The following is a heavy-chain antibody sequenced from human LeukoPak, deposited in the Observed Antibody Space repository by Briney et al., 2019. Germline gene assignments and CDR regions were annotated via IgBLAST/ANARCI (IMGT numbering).Heavy chain of an antibody. J-gene: IGHJ6*03. CDR2: IYRSGST. CDR1: GGSISSGAYY. CDR3: ARTTEGYCRGRSCYSYYYYMDV. V-gene: IGHV4-61*02. D-gene: IGHD2-15*01. Sequence: SQTLSLTCTVSGGSISSGAYYWTWIRQPAGKGLEWIGRIYRSGSTNYNPSLKSRVTISVDTSKNQFSLKLSSVTAADTAVYYCARTTEGYCRGRSCYSYYYYMDVWGKGTTVTVSS.